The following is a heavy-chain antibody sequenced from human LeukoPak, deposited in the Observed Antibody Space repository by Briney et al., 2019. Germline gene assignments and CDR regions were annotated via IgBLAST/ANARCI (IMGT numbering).Heavy chain of an antibody. J-gene: IGHJ4*02. CDR2: ISSIGSHT. CDR3: ARVGSIAAAGTPDY. Sequence: GGSLRLSCAASGFTFSDYYMSWIRQAPGKGLEWVSYISSIGSHTNYADSVKGRFTTSRDNAKNLLSLQVNSLRADDTAVYSCARVGSIAAAGTPDYWGQGTLVTVSS. D-gene: IGHD6-13*01. CDR1: GFTFSDYY. V-gene: IGHV3-11*06.